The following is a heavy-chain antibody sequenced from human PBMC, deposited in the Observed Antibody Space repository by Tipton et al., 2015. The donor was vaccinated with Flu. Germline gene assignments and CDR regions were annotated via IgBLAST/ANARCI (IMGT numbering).Heavy chain of an antibody. CDR2: IIPIFGA. CDR1: GGTFRSYD. Sequence: QLVQSGAEVKKPGSSVKVSCKASGGTFRSYDINWVRQAPGQGLKWMGGIIPIFGANYAQDFQGRVTITADESTNTAYMELSSLDSEDTAVYYCARPVDRGGVNYGLDVWGQGTTVTVSS. V-gene: IGHV1-69*01. D-gene: IGHD3-10*01. CDR3: ARPVDRGGVNYGLDV. J-gene: IGHJ6*02.